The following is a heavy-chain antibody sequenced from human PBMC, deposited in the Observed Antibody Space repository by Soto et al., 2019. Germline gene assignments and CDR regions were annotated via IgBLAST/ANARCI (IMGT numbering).Heavy chain of an antibody. CDR1: GFSLSTSEVG. CDR2: IYRDDDK. Sequence: QITLEDSGPTLVKPTQTLTLTCTFSGFSLSTSEVGVGWIRQPPGKALEWLALIYRDDDKRYSPSLKSRLTSTKDTSNTQVVLTMTNMDPVDTATYYCAHHMRGRGGDYWGQGTLVTVSS. V-gene: IGHV2-5*02. J-gene: IGHJ4*02. CDR3: AHHMRGRGGDY. D-gene: IGHD3-16*01.